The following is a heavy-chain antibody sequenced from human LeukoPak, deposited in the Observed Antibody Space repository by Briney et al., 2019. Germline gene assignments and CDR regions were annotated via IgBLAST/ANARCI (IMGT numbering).Heavy chain of an antibody. Sequence: SAKVSCKASGGTFSSYAISWVRQAPGQGLEWMGRIIPILGIANYAQKFQGRVTITADKSTSTAYMELSSLRSEDTAVYYCARDGAQVATTYFDYWGQGTLVTVSS. CDR3: ARDGAQVATTYFDY. J-gene: IGHJ4*02. V-gene: IGHV1-69*04. D-gene: IGHD5-12*01. CDR2: IIPILGIA. CDR1: GGTFSSYA.